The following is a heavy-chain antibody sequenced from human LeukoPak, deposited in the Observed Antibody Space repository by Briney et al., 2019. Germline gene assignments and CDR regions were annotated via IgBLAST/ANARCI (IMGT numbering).Heavy chain of an antibody. CDR1: GFTFSSYS. CDR3: ASSTVTSRGDY. J-gene: IGHJ4*02. CDR2: ISSSSYI. D-gene: IGHD4-17*01. V-gene: IGHV3-21*01. Sequence: GGSLRLSCAASGFTFSSYSMNWVRQAPGKGLEWVSSISSSSYIYYADSVKGRFTTSRDNAKNSLYLQMNSLRAEDTAVYYCASSTVTSRGDYWGQGTLVTVSS.